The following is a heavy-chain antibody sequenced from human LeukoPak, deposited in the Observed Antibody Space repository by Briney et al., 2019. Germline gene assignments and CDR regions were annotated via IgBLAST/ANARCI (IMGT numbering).Heavy chain of an antibody. CDR2: INPSGGST. V-gene: IGHV1-46*01. D-gene: IGHD2-2*01. J-gene: IGHJ4*02. CDR3: ARGICSSTSCYDYFDY. CDR1: GYTFTSYY. Sequence: GASVKVSCKASGYTFTSYYMHWVRQAPGQGLEWMGIINPSGGSTRYAQKFQGRVTMTRDTSTSTVYMELSSLRSEDTAVYYCARGICSSTSCYDYFDYWGQGTLVTVSS.